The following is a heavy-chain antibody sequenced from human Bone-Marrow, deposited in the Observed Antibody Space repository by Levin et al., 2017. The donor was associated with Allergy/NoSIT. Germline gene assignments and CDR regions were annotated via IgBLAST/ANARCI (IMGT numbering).Heavy chain of an antibody. CDR1: GYIFTDYY. V-gene: IGHV1-2*02. J-gene: IGHJ6*03. CDR2: INPNTGGT. D-gene: IGHD6-13*01. CDR3: ARGIASGGKTSYYYYMDV. Sequence: ASVKVSCKASGYIFTDYYMHWVRQAPGQGLEWMGWINPNTGGTSYSQNFQGRVTMTRDTSISTAYMDLSSLRSDDTAVYYCARGIASGGKTSYYYYMDVWGRGTTVAVSS.